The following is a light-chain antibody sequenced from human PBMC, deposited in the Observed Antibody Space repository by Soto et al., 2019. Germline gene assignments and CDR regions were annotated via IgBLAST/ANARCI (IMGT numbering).Light chain of an antibody. CDR1: PSLSRRS. J-gene: IGKJ4*01. V-gene: IGKV3-20*01. Sequence: EIVLTQSPGTLSLSPGDRATLSCRASPSLSRRSLAWYQQKPGQTPRLLIYDASSRATGIPDRFSGSGSGTDFTLTISRLESEDFAVYYCQQYVSSPLTFGGGTKVEIK. CDR3: QQYVSSPLT. CDR2: DAS.